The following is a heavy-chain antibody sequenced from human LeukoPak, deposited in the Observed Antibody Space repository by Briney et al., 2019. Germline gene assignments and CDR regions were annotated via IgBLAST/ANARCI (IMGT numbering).Heavy chain of an antibody. CDR1: GFTFSSYA. CDR2: ISASGGST. D-gene: IGHD2-2*01. Sequence: GGSLRLSCAASGFTFSSYAMSWVRQAPGKGLGGVSAISASGGSTYYADSVKGRFTIYRDNSKNTLYLQMNSLSAGDTAVYYCAKLSRVVPAAESDYWGQGTLVTVSS. CDR3: AKLSRVVPAAESDY. V-gene: IGHV3-23*01. J-gene: IGHJ4*02.